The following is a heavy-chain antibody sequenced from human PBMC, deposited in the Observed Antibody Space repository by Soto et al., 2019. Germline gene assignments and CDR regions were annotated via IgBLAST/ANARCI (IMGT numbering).Heavy chain of an antibody. CDR3: AKTYYYGSGSYYSPPDY. D-gene: IGHD3-10*01. CDR2: ISGSGGST. J-gene: IGHJ4*02. V-gene: IGHV3-23*01. Sequence: GGSLRLSCAASGFTFSSYAMSWVRQAPGKGLEWVSAISGSGGSTYYADSVKGRFTISRDNSKNTLYLQMNSLRAEDTAVYYCAKTYYYGSGSYYSPPDYWGQGTLVTVSS. CDR1: GFTFSSYA.